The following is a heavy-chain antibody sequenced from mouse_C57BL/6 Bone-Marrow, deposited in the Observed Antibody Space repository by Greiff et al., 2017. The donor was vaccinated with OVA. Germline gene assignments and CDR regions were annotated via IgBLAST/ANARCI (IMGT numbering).Heavy chain of an antibody. CDR2: ISYDGSN. J-gene: IGHJ2*01. V-gene: IGHV3-6*01. CDR3: ARRGWLLRYYFDY. D-gene: IGHD2-3*01. Sequence: EVQLQESGPGLVKPSQSLSLTCSVTGYSITSGYYWNWIRQFPGNKLEWMGYISYDGSNNYNPSLKNRISITHDTSKNQFFLKLNSVTTEDTATYYCARRGWLLRYYFDYWGQGTTLTVSS. CDR1: GYSITSGYY.